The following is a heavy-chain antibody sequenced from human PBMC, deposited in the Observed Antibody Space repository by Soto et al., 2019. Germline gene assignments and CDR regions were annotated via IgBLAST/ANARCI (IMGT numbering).Heavy chain of an antibody. CDR3: ASKTYESKGTFDY. D-gene: IGHD3-22*01. CDR2: IYHSGSS. CDR1: GGSISTSQW. V-gene: IGHV4-4*02. Sequence: PSETLSLTCTVSGGSISTSQWWSWLRQPPGKGLEWIGEIYHSGSSNYNASLKSRVTISVDKPKNQFSLKLKSVAAADTAVYYFASKTYESKGTFDYWGQGTLVTVSS. J-gene: IGHJ4*02.